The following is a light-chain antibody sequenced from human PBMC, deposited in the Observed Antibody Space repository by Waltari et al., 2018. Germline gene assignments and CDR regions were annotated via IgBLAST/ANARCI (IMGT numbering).Light chain of an antibody. J-gene: IGKJ1*01. CDR1: QSISSY. CDR3: EQSYSTPWT. CDR2: AAS. V-gene: IGKV1-39*01. Sequence: DIQMTQSPSSLSASVGDRVTITCRASQSISSYLNWYQQKPGKTPKLLIYAASSLQSGVPSRFSGSGSGTEFTLTISSLQTEDFATYYCEQSYSTPWTFGQGTEVEIK.